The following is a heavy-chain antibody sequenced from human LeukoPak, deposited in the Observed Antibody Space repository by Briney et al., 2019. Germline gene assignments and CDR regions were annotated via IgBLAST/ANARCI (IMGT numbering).Heavy chain of an antibody. V-gene: IGHV4-59*01. D-gene: IGHD3-3*01. CDR2: IYYSGST. CDR3: VGYDFWSGYYIDY. CDR1: GGSISSYY. Sequence: SETLYLTCTVSGGSISSYYWSWIRQPPGKGLEWIGYIYYSGSTNYNPSLRSRVTISVDTSKNQFSLKLSSVTAADTAVYYCVGYDFWSGYYIDYWGRGTLVTVSS. J-gene: IGHJ4*02.